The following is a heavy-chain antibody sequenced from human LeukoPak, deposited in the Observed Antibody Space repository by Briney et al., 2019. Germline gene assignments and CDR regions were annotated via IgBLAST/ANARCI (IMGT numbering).Heavy chain of an antibody. J-gene: IGHJ4*02. CDR3: ARGSSPGSGYDFIIFDY. CDR2: MNPNSGNT. D-gene: IGHD5-12*01. V-gene: IGHV1-8*01. Sequence: AASVKVSCKASGYTFTSYDIDWVRQATGQGLEWMGWMNPNSGNTGYAQKFQGRVTMTRNTSISTAYMELSSLRSEDTAVYYCARGSSPGSGYDFIIFDYWGQGTLVTVSS. CDR1: GYTFTSYD.